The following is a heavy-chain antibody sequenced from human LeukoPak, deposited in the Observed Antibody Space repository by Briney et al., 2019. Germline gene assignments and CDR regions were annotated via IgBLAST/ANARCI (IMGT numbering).Heavy chain of an antibody. D-gene: IGHD3-3*01. CDR2: IYYSGST. CDR1: GGSISSYY. Sequence: PSETLSLTCTASGGSISSYYWSWIRQPPGKGLEWIGYIYYSGSTNYNPSLKSRVTISVDTSKNQFSLKLSSVTAADTAVYYCARVGRITRNFDIWGQGTMVTVSS. CDR3: ARVGRITRNFDI. V-gene: IGHV4-59*01. J-gene: IGHJ3*02.